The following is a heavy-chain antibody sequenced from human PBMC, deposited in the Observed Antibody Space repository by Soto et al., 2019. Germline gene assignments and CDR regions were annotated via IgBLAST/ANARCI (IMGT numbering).Heavy chain of an antibody. CDR3: ARVQYDSSGPTEYYFDY. CDR1: GFTVSSNY. Sequence: PGGSLRLSCAASGFTVSSNYMSWVRQAPGKGLEWVSVIYSGGSTYYADSVKGRFTISRDNSKNTLYLQMNSLRAEDTAVYYCARVQYDSSGPTEYYFDYRGQGTLVTVSS. D-gene: IGHD3-22*01. J-gene: IGHJ4*02. V-gene: IGHV3-66*01. CDR2: IYSGGST.